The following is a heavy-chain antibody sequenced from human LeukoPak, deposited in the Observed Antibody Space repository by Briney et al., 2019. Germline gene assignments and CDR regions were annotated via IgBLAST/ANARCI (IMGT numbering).Heavy chain of an antibody. CDR2: IYYSGST. CDR3: ARADTAMVTIDY. D-gene: IGHD5-18*01. J-gene: IGHJ4*02. V-gene: IGHV4-59*01. Sequence: SETLSLTCTVSGGSISSYYWSWIRQPPGKGLEWIGYIYYSGSTNYNPSLKSRVTISVDTSKNQFSLKLSSVTAADTAVYYCARADTAMVTIDYWGQGTLVIVSS. CDR1: GGSISSYY.